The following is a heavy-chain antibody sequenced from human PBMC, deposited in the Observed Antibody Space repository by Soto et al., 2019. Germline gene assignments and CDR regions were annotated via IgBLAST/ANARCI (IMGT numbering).Heavy chain of an antibody. J-gene: IGHJ4*02. CDR2: INHSGST. CDR1: AGSSSGYY. D-gene: IGHD3-22*01. V-gene: IGHV4-34*01. Sequence: SETLSLTCAVYAGSSSGYYWSGIRQPPGKGLEWIGEINHSGSTNYHPSLKSRVTILVDTSKNQFSLKLSSVSAADTAVYYCARGFVVIAFDYWGQGTLVTVSS. CDR3: ARGFVVIAFDY.